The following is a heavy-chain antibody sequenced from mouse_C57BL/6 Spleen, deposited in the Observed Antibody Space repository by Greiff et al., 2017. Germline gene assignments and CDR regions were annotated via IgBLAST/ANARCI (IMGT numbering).Heavy chain of an antibody. Sequence: EVQLQQSGPELVKPGASVKISCKASGYTFTDYYMNWVKQSHGKSLEWIGDINPNNGGTSYNQKFKGKATLTVDKSSSTAYMVLRSLTSEDSAVYYCATTGTLDYWGQGTTLTVSS. CDR2: INPNNGGT. CDR3: ATTGTLDY. J-gene: IGHJ2*01. V-gene: IGHV1-26*01. CDR1: GYTFTDYY. D-gene: IGHD4-1*02.